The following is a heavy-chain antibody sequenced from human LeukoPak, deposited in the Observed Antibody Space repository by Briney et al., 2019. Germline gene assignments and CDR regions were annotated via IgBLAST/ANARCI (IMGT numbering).Heavy chain of an antibody. CDR2: IFYGEST. CDR1: AGSISNGDYY. V-gene: IGHV4-39*01. Sequence: PSETLSLTCSVSAGSISNGDYYWGWIRQAPGKGLEWIGCIFYGESTHYNPSLKSRATISVDTSKNQFSLKLTSVTAAGAAIYYCARQLPTAAADTRGYFDYWGQGTVVTVSS. J-gene: IGHJ4*01. CDR3: ARQLPTAAADTRGYFDY. D-gene: IGHD6-25*01.